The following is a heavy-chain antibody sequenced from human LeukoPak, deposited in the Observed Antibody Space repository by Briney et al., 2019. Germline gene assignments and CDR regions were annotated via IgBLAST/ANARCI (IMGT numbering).Heavy chain of an antibody. J-gene: IGHJ6*02. Sequence: ASVKVSCKASGYTFTSYYMHWVRQAPGQGLEWMGIINPSGGSTSYAQKFQGRVTMTRDMSTSTVYMELSSLRSDDTAVYYCARVAPPNYDILTGYGNYYYYYGMDVWGQGTTVTVSS. CDR2: INPSGGST. CDR1: GYTFTSYY. CDR3: ARVAPPNYDILTGYGNYYYYYGMDV. V-gene: IGHV1-46*01. D-gene: IGHD3-9*01.